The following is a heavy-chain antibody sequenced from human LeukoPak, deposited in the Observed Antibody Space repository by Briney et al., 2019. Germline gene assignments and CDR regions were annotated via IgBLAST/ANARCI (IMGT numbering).Heavy chain of an antibody. CDR2: IKQGGGEK. CDR1: GFTFASHW. J-gene: IGHJ4*02. V-gene: IGHV3-7*03. Sequence: GGSLRLSCVGSGFTFASHWMNWVRQAPGRGLEWVANIKQGGGEKNYVGSVRGRFTVSRDDAMNSLYLQMNGLRADDTAIYYCARGPNYGDRTDFLDYWGQGTLVTVSS. CDR3: ARGPNYGDRTDFLDY. D-gene: IGHD2-21*02.